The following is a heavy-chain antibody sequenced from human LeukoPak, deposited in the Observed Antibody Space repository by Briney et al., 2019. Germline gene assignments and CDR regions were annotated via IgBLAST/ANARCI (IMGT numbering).Heavy chain of an antibody. CDR1: GFTFSSYS. Sequence: PGGSLRLSCAASGFTFSSYSMNWVRQAPGKGLEWVSSISSSSSYIYYADSVKGRLTISRDNAKNSLYLQMNSLRAEDTAVYYCARGGGYSGDWFDPWGQGTLVTVSS. CDR2: ISSSSSYI. CDR3: ARGGGYSGDWFDP. D-gene: IGHD2-15*01. V-gene: IGHV3-21*01. J-gene: IGHJ5*02.